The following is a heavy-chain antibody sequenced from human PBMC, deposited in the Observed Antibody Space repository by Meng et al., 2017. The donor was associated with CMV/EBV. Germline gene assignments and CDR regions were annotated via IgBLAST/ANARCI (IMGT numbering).Heavy chain of an antibody. Sequence: QVQLQGSGRGLVKPSETLSLPCSVSGGFLSGFFWTWIRQPAGKGLEWIGRIYSTGGTNYNPSFESRVTISLDGSNNQFSLKLNSVTAADTAIYYCARERGDDSGYNFDSWGQGTLVTVSS. J-gene: IGHJ4*02. CDR2: IYSTGGT. V-gene: IGHV4-4*07. CDR1: GGFLSGFF. CDR3: ARERGDDSGYNFDS. D-gene: IGHD3-22*01.